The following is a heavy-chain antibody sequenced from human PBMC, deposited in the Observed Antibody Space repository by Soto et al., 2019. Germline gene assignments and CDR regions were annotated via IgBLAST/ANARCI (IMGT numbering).Heavy chain of an antibody. CDR2: ISYDGSNK. CDR3: AKGTTTFYGMDV. D-gene: IGHD4-17*01. Sequence: QVQLVESGGGVVQPGRSLRLSCAASGFTFSSYGMHWVRQAPGKGLEWVAVISYDGSNKYYADSVKGRFTISRDNSKNTLDQQMNSVRAEDTAVYYCAKGTTTFYGMDVRGQGTTVTVSS. J-gene: IGHJ6*02. V-gene: IGHV3-30*18. CDR1: GFTFSSYG.